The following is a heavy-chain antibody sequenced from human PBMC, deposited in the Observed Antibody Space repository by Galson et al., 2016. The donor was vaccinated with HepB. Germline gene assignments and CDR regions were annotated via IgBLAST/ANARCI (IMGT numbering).Heavy chain of an antibody. Sequence: SVKVSCKASGYTFTRFFIHWVRQVPGQGLEWMGIVDPAGLTTEYAQRFQDRLTMTGDTSTSTVHMELSGLTSADTAVYYCAKRLFGSYLDYWGRGTLVTVSS. J-gene: IGHJ4*02. CDR3: AKRLFGSYLDY. V-gene: IGHV1-46*01. D-gene: IGHD3-16*02. CDR2: VDPAGLTT. CDR1: GYTFTRFF.